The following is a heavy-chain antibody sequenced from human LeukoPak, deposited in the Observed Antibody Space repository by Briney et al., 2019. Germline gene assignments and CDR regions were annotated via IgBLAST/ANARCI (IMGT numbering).Heavy chain of an antibody. J-gene: IGHJ6*03. CDR1: GGSISSYY. Sequence: SETLSLTCTVSGGSISSYYWSWIRQPPGKGLEWIGYIYYSGSTNYNPSLKSRVTISVDTSKNQFSLKLSSVTAADTAVYYCARVTAGGRGYYYMDVWGKGTTVTVSS. CDR2: IYYSGST. V-gene: IGHV4-59*01. CDR3: ARVTAGGRGYYYMDV. D-gene: IGHD3-16*01.